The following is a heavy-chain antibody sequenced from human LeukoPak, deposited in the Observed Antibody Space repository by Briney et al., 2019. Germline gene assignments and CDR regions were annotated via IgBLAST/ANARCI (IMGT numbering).Heavy chain of an antibody. Sequence: SETLSLTCTVSGGSISSYYWSWIRQPPGKGLEWIGYIYYSGSTNYNPSLKSRVTISVDTSKNQFSLKLSSVTAADTAVYYCARKEMATDYFDYWGQGTLVTVSS. J-gene: IGHJ4*02. D-gene: IGHD5-24*01. CDR1: GGSISSYY. CDR2: IYYSGST. CDR3: ARKEMATDYFDY. V-gene: IGHV4-59*01.